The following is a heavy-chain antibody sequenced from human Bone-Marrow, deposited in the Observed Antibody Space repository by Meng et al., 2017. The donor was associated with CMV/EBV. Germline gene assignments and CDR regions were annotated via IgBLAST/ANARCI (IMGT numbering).Heavy chain of an antibody. CDR1: GFTFSGST. D-gene: IGHD6-6*01. J-gene: IGHJ4*02. Sequence: GESLKISCAASGFTFSGSTMHWVRQASGKGLEWVAFIRYDGSNKYYADSVKGRFTISRDNSKNTLYLQMNSLRAEDTAVYYCAKDQYAAPPDYWGQGTLVTVSS. V-gene: IGHV3-30*02. CDR3: AKDQYAAPPDY. CDR2: IRYDGSNK.